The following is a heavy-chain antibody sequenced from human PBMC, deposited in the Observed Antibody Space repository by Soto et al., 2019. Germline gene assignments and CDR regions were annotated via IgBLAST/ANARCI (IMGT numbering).Heavy chain of an antibody. D-gene: IGHD6-19*01. V-gene: IGHV3-9*01. Sequence: GGSLRLSCAASGGLFEDYAMHWVRQAPGKGLEWVSGISWNSGTIGYADSVKGRFTISRDNAKNSLYLQMDSLRAEDTALYYCAKDIGGSGWQYDTTYYYMDVWGKGTTVTVSS. CDR1: GGLFEDYA. CDR2: ISWNSGTI. CDR3: AKDIGGSGWQYDTTYYYMDV. J-gene: IGHJ6*03.